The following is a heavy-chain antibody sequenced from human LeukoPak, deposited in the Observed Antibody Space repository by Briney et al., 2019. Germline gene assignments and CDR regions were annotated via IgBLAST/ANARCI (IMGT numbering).Heavy chain of an antibody. Sequence: PGGTLRLSCAASGFTFSNYDMNWVRQAPGKGLEWVSAISGSGGSTYYADSVKGRFTISRDNSKNTLYLQMNSLRAEDTAVYYCAKDIEWKLLYVGGYFDYWGQGTLVTVSS. CDR2: ISGSGGST. CDR1: GFTFSNYD. CDR3: AKDIEWKLLYVGGYFDY. V-gene: IGHV3-23*01. D-gene: IGHD1-26*01. J-gene: IGHJ4*02.